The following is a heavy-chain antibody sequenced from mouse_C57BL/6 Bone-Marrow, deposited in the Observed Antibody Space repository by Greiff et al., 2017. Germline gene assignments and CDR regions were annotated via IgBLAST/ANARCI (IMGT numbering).Heavy chain of an antibody. CDR3: AHYYYGSSGYAMDY. J-gene: IGHJ4*01. CDR1: GYTFTSYG. CDR2: IYPRSGNT. Sequence: QVQLQQSGAELARPGASVKLSCKASGYTFTSYGISWVKQRTGQGLEWIGEIYPRSGNTYYNEKFKGKATLTADKSSSTAYMELRSLTSEGSAVYFCAHYYYGSSGYAMDYWGQGTSVTVSS. D-gene: IGHD1-1*01. V-gene: IGHV1-81*01.